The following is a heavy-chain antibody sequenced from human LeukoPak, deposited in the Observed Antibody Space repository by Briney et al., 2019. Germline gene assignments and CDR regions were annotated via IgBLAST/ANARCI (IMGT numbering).Heavy chain of an antibody. V-gene: IGHV3-74*01. J-gene: IGHJ6*02. CDR3: ARDAVDTANAV. D-gene: IGHD5-18*01. CDR1: GFTFTTYW. Sequence: PGGSLRLSCAASGFTFTTYWMHWVRQAPGKGLVWVSHINSDGSITSYADSVKGRLTISRDNAKNTLYLQMNSLRAEDTAVYHCARDAVDTANAVWGQGTTVTVSS. CDR2: INSDGSIT.